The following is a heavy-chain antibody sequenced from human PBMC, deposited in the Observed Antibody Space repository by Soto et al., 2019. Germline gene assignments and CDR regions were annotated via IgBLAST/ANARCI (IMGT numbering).Heavy chain of an antibody. Sequence: EVQLLESGGGLVQPGGSLRLSCAASGFTFYSYAMTWVRQAPGKGLEWVSTIGSVGGDTYYADSVKGRFTSSRDDSKNTLLLQMSSLRAEDTAVYYCVKDRMAYNSVWDPFDIWGQGTMVTVSS. CDR2: IGSVGGDT. D-gene: IGHD1-20*01. J-gene: IGHJ3*02. CDR3: VKDRMAYNSVWDPFDI. V-gene: IGHV3-23*01. CDR1: GFTFYSYA.